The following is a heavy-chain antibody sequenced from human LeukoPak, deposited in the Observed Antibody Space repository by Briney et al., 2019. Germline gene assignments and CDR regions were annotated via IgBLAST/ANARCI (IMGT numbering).Heavy chain of an antibody. Sequence: SENLSLTCTVSGGSISSYYWSWNRQPPGKGLEWIGYISYSGSTNYNPSLKSRVTLSLDTSKNQFSLKLSSVTAADTAVYYCAGDYGGSNFDYWGQGTLVTVSS. J-gene: IGHJ4*02. CDR3: AGDYGGSNFDY. CDR1: GGSISSYY. D-gene: IGHD4-23*01. V-gene: IGHV4-59*01. CDR2: ISYSGST.